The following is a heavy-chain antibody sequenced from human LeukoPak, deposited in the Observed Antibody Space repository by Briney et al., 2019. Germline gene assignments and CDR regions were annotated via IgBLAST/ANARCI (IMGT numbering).Heavy chain of an antibody. D-gene: IGHD2-2*01. Sequence: GNTNYAQKLQGRVTMTTDTSTSTAYMELRSLRSDDTAVYYCAREIGDIVVVPAATENWFDPWGQGTLVTVSS. V-gene: IGHV1-18*01. CDR3: AREIGDIVVVPAATENWFDP. J-gene: IGHJ5*02. CDR2: GNT.